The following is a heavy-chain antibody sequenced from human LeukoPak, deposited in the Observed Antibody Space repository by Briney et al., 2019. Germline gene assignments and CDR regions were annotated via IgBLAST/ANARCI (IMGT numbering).Heavy chain of an antibody. V-gene: IGHV4-39*01. CDR3: ARHTVGATDC. J-gene: IGHJ4*02. CDR2: IYYSGST. CDR1: GGSISSTSSY. D-gene: IGHD1-26*01. Sequence: SETLSLTCTVSGGSISSTSSYWGWIRQPPGKGLEWIGTIYYSGSTYYNPSLKSRVTMSADTSKNHFSLRLSSVTAADTAVYYCARHTVGATDCWGQGTLVTVSS.